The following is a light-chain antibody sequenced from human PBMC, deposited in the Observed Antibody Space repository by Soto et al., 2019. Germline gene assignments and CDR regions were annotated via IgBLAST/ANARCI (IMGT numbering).Light chain of an antibody. J-gene: IGLJ1*01. CDR1: SSDVGGYNY. CDR2: EVY. Sequence: QSALTQPPSASGSPGQSVTISCTGTSSDVGGYNYVSWYQQHPGKAPKLMIYEVYKRPSGVPDRFSGSKSGNTASLTVSGLQAEDEADYYCSSHAGSNKRYVFGAGTKVTVL. V-gene: IGLV2-8*01. CDR3: SSHAGSNKRYV.